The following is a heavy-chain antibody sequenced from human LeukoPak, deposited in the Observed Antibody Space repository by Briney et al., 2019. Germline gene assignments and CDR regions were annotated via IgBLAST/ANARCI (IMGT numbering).Heavy chain of an antibody. CDR3: ATDGVPAAKADAFDI. D-gene: IGHD2-2*01. J-gene: IGHJ3*02. Sequence: GASVKVSCKASGYTFTSYDINWVRQATGQGLEWMGWMNPNSGNTGYAQKFQGRVTITRNTSISTAYMELSSLRSEDTAVYYCATDGVPAAKADAFDIWGQGTMVTVSS. CDR1: GYTFTSYD. CDR2: MNPNSGNT. V-gene: IGHV1-8*03.